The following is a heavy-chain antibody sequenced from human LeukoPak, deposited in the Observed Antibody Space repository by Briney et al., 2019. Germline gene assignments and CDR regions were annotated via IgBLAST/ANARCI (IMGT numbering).Heavy chain of an antibody. J-gene: IGHJ4*02. CDR3: ARQHYYDSSGYLDY. V-gene: IGHV3-48*03. CDR2: ISSSGSTI. CDR1: GFTFSSYE. D-gene: IGHD3-22*01. Sequence: GGSLRLSCAASGFTFSSYEMNWVRQAPGKGLEWVSYISSSGSTIYYADFVKGLFTISRDNAKNSLYLQMNSLRAEDTAVYYCARQHYYDSSGYLDYWGQGTLVTVSS.